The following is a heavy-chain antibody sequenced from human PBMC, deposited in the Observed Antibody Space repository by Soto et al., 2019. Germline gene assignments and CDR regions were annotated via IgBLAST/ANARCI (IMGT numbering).Heavy chain of an antibody. CDR1: GGTFSSYA. Sequence: QVQLVQSGAEVKKPGSSVKVSCKASGGTFSSYAISWVRQAPGQGLEWMGGIIPIFGTANYAQKFQGRVTITADESTSTAYMELSSLRSEDTAVYYCARDPESRGSGGYISPNWFDPWGQGTLVTVSS. D-gene: IGHD6-19*01. J-gene: IGHJ5*02. CDR3: ARDPESRGSGGYISPNWFDP. CDR2: IIPIFGTA. V-gene: IGHV1-69*12.